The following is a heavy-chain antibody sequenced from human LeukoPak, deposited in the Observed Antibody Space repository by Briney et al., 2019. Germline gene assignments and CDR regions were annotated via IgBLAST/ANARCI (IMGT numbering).Heavy chain of an antibody. CDR1: AGSISSSNYY. J-gene: IGHJ4*02. CDR3: ARDNIVVVAATKAYYFDY. D-gene: IGHD2-15*01. V-gene: IGHV4-39*07. Sequence: PSETLSLTCSVSAGSISSSNYYWGWIRQPPGKGLEWIGSIYYSGRTYYNPSLKSRVTISVDTSKNQFSLKLSSVTAADTAVYYCARDNIVVVAATKAYYFDYWGQGTLVTVSS. CDR2: IYYSGRT.